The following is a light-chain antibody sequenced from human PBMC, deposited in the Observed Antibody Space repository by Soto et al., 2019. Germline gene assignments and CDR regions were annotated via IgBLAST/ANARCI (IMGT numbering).Light chain of an antibody. CDR2: DAS. CDR3: QQYSSYWT. J-gene: IGKJ1*01. CDR1: QSISNH. V-gene: IGKV1-5*01. Sequence: DIQMTQSPSSLSASVEDRVIITCRASQSISNHLNWYQQKPGKAPKLLIYDASSLESGVPSRFSGSASGTEFTLTISSPQPDDFATYYCQQYSSYWTFGQGTKVDIK.